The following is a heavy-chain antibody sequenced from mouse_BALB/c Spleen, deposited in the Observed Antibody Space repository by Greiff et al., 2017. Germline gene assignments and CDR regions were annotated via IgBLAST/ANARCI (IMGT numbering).Heavy chain of an antibody. CDR1: GFTFSDAW. Sequence: EVKVEESGGGLVQPGGSMKLSCAASGFTFSDAWMDWVRQSPGKGLEWVAEIRSKANNHATYYAESVKGKFTISRDDSKSSVYLQINSLRAEDTGIYYCAVNSLLRLRYFDVWGAGTTVTVSA. CDR2: IRSKANNHAT. J-gene: IGHJ1*01. V-gene: IGHV6-6*01. D-gene: IGHD1-2*01. CDR3: AVNSLLRLRYFDV.